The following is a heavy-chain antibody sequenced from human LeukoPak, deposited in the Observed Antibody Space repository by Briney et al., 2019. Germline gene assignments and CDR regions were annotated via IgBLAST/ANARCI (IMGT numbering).Heavy chain of an antibody. J-gene: IGHJ4*02. V-gene: IGHV3-23*01. CDR3: AKDGVINHDYVWGSYPD. CDR1: GFTFSSYG. D-gene: IGHD3-16*01. CDR2: ISGSGGST. Sequence: PGGSLRLSCAASGFTFSSYGMSWVRQAPGKGLEWVSAISGSGGSTYYADSVKGRFTISRDNSKNTLYLQMNSLRAEDTAVYYCAKDGVINHDYVWGSYPDWGQGTLVTVSS.